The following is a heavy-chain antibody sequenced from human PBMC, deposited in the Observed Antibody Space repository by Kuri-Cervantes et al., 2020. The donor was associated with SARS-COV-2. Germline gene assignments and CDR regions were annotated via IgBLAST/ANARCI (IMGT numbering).Heavy chain of an antibody. D-gene: IGHD2-21*01. V-gene: IGHV3-23*01. CDR2: ISGSGATR. CDR1: GFTFSNYA. CDR3: ANSFYSAQ. Sequence: GESLKISCVASGFTFSNYAMSWVRQAPGKGLEWVSGISGSGATRYYADSVTGRFTIPRDNSKNTLFLQMNSLRPEDTAVYYCANSFYSAQWGQGTLVTVSS. J-gene: IGHJ4*02.